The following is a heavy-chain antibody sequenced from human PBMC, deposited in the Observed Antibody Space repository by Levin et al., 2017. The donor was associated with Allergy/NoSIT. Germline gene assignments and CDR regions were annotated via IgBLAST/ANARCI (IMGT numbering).Heavy chain of an antibody. CDR2: IYHSGST. V-gene: IGHV4-30-2*01. CDR3: ARVVSIAAAGIRDAFDI. D-gene: IGHD6-13*01. J-gene: IGHJ3*02. Sequence: SQTLSLTCAVSGGSISSGGYSWSWIRQPPGKGLEWIGYIYHSGSTYYNPSLKSRVTISVDRSKNQFSLKLSSVTAADTAVYYCARVVSIAAAGIRDAFDIWGQGTMVTVSS. CDR1: GGSISSGGYS.